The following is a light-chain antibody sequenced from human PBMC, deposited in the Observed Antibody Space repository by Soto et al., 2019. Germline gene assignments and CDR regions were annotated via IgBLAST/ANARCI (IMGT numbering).Light chain of an antibody. J-gene: IGKJ2*01. CDR3: QQSGSSFYT. Sequence: EIVLTQSPGTLSLSPGERATLSCRASQSVSSAYLAWYQQIPGQAPRLLIYGASSRATRIPDRFSGSGSGTAFTLTISGLEPEDFAGYCCQQSGSSFYTFGQGTKLEIK. CDR2: GAS. V-gene: IGKV3-20*01. CDR1: QSVSSAY.